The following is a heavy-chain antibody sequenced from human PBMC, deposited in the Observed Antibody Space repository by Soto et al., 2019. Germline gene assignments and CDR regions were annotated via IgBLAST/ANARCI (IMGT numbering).Heavy chain of an antibody. CDR2: IYYSGST. V-gene: IGHV4-59*01. CDR3: ARDPGYSYGYVYYYYGMDV. Sequence: SETLSLTCTVSGGSISSYYWSWIRQPPGKGLEWIGYIYYSGSTNYNPSLKSRVTLSVATSKNQFSLKLSSVTAADTAVYYCARDPGYSYGYVYYYYGMDVWGQGTTVTISS. J-gene: IGHJ6*02. D-gene: IGHD5-18*01. CDR1: GGSISSYY.